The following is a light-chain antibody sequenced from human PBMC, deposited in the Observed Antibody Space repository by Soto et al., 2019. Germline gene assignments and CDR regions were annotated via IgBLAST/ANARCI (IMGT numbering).Light chain of an antibody. CDR1: QSVDSW. J-gene: IGKJ2*01. Sequence: DVQMTQTTSTLSASVGDRVTITCRASQSVDSWVAWYQQKPGKAPKLLIHDASTLGSGVPSRFSGSGFGTEFTLTITSLQTDDFAIYYCQQYNSYFPYTFGQGTTLEIK. V-gene: IGKV1-5*01. CDR3: QQYNSYFPYT. CDR2: DAS.